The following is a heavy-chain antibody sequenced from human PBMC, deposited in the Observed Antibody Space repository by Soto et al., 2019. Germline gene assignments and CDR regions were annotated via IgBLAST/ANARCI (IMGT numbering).Heavy chain of an antibody. Sequence: QVQLVQSGAEVKKPGASVKVSCKASGYTFTSYGISWVRQAPGQGLEWMGWISAYNGNTNYAQKLQGRVTMTTDTSTSTAYMELRSLRSDDTAVYYCARDTIGIVLMVYAAHYYYYYGMDVWGQGTTVTVSS. CDR2: ISAYNGNT. CDR1: GYTFTSYG. V-gene: IGHV1-18*01. CDR3: ARDTIGIVLMVYAAHYYYYYGMDV. D-gene: IGHD2-8*01. J-gene: IGHJ6*02.